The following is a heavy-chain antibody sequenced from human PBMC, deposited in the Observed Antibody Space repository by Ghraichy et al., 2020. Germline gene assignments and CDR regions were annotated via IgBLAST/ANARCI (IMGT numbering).Heavy chain of an antibody. V-gene: IGHV4-31*03. D-gene: IGHD4-17*01. CDR2: IYYSGST. CDR1: GGSISSGGYY. J-gene: IGHJ4*02. CDR3: ARAPIDYGEGYYFDY. Sequence: SETLSLTCTVSGGSISSGGYYWSWIRQHPGKGLEWIGYIYYSGSTYYNPSLKSRVTISVDTSKNQFSLKLSSVTAADTAVYYCARAPIDYGEGYYFDYWGQGTLVTVSS.